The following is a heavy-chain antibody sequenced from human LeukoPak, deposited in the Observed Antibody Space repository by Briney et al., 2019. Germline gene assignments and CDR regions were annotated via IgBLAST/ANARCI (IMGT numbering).Heavy chain of an antibody. Sequence: GGSLRLSCSASGFTFSSYSMKWVRQAPGKGLEWVSSISSSSSYIYYADSVKGRFTISRDNAKNSLYLQMNSVSGEDTAVYHCARVRAGSGDPFDIWGQRTMVTVCS. CDR2: ISSSSSYI. J-gene: IGHJ3*02. CDR1: GFTFSSYS. CDR3: ARVRAGSGDPFDI. D-gene: IGHD3-3*01. V-gene: IGHV3-21*01.